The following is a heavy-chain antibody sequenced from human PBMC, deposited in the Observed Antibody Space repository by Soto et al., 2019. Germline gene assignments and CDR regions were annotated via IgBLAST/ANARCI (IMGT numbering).Heavy chain of an antibody. J-gene: IGHJ6*02. CDR1: GGSVSSGSYY. V-gene: IGHV4-61*01. D-gene: IGHD3-10*01. CDR2: IYYSGST. Sequence: QVQLQESGPGLVKPSETLSLTCTVSGGSVSSGSYYWSWIRQPPGKGLEWIGYIYYSGSTNYNPSLKSRVTISVDTSKNQFSLKLSSVTAADTAVYYCASLWFGELLYPSYYYYGMDVWGQGTTVTVSS. CDR3: ASLWFGELLYPSYYYYGMDV.